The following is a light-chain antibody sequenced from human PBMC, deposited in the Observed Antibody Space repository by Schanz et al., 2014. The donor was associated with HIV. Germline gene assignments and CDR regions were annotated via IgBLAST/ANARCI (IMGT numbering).Light chain of an antibody. CDR1: SSDVGGYNY. CDR3: SSYTSSSTRV. V-gene: IGLV2-14*03. CDR2: DVS. Sequence: QSVLTQPASVSGSPGQSITISCTGTSSDVGGYNYASWYQHHPGKAPKLMIYDVSNRPSGVSNRFSGSKSGNTASLTISGLQAEDEADYYCSSYTSSSTRVFGTGTKLTVL. J-gene: IGLJ1*01.